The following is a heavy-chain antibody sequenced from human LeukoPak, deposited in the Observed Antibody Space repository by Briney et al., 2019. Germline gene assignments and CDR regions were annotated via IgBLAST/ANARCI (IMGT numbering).Heavy chain of an antibody. D-gene: IGHD3-10*01. Sequence: PGGSLRLSCAASGFTVSNKYMHWVRQAPEKGLEWVSVINGDGDTHSADSVKGRFTISRDNSKNTLYLQMNSLRVEDTAVYYCARGDGFIIWDWGQGTLVTVSS. CDR1: GFTVSNKY. V-gene: IGHV3-66*01. CDR2: INGDGDT. CDR3: ARGDGFIIWD. J-gene: IGHJ4*02.